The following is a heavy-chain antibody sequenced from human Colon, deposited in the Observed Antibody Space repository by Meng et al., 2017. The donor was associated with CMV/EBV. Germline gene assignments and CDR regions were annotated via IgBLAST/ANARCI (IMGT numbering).Heavy chain of an antibody. D-gene: IGHD2-8*01. V-gene: IGHV3-21*01. Sequence: GESLKISCTASGFTFASFNMNWVRQAPGKGLEWVSFISSGSRDIYYAASVKGRFTISRDNAKNSVSLQMSSLRIEDTAIYYCVRDNGQQPDSWGQGTLATVSS. CDR2: ISSGSRDI. J-gene: IGHJ4*02. CDR3: VRDNGQQPDS. CDR1: GFTFASFN.